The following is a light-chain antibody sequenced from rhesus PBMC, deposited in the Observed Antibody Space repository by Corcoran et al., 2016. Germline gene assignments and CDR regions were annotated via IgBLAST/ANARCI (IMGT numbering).Light chain of an antibody. CDR3: QQYSNWPQT. CDR1: QSVSSS. J-gene: IGKJ1*01. Sequence: EIVMTQSPATLSLSPGERATLSCRASQSVSSSLAWYQQKPGQVPRLLIYGASSTATGIPDRFSGDGSGTDFTLTISSLEPEDFAVYYCQQYSNWPQTFGQGTKVEIK. V-gene: IGKV3-42*03. CDR2: GAS.